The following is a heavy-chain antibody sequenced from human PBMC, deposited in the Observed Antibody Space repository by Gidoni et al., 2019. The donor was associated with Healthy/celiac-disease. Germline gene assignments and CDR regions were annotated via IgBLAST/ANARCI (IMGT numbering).Heavy chain of an antibody. D-gene: IGHD3-3*01. V-gene: IGHV3-30*18. J-gene: IGHJ4*02. CDR1: GFTFSIYG. CDR2: ISYDGSNK. Sequence: QVQLVESGGGVVQPGRSLRLSCAASGFTFSIYGMHWVRQAPGKGLEWVAVISYDGSNKYYADSVKGRFTISRDNSKNTLYLQMNSLRAEDTAVYYCAKDGRTHYDFWSGPDYWGQGTLVTVSS. CDR3: AKDGRTHYDFWSGPDY.